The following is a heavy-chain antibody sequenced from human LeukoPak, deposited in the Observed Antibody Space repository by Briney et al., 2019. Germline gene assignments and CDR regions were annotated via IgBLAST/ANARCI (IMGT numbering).Heavy chain of an antibody. V-gene: IGHV4-39*07. CDR3: ARDYLGGNPDAFDI. Sequence: PSETLSLTCTVSGDSISSSSYYWGWIRQPPGKELEWIGSIYYSWSTYYNPSLNSRVTISVDTSKNQFSLKLSSVTAADTAVYYCARDYLGGNPDAFDIWGQGTMVTVSS. J-gene: IGHJ3*02. CDR2: IYYSWST. D-gene: IGHD4-23*01. CDR1: GDSISSSSYY.